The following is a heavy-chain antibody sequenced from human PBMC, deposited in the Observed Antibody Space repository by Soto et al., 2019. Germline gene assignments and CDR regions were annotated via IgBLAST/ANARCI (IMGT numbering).Heavy chain of an antibody. CDR1: GYTFTTYD. D-gene: IGHD2-8*01. J-gene: IGHJ6*02. CDR3: ARGPYHVLMVNAPKLYGMDV. V-gene: IGHV1-18*01. CDR2: ISTYNGNT. Sequence: QVQLVQSGAEVKKPGASVKVSCKASGYTFTTYDISWVRQAPGQGLEWMGRISTYNGNTNYPQSLQGRLTMTTDTPTPRAYMGLRSLRSDDTAVYYCARGPYHVLMVNAPKLYGMDVWGQGTTVTVSS.